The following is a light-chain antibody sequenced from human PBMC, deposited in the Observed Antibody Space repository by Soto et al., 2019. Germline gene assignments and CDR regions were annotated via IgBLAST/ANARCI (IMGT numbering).Light chain of an antibody. J-gene: IGKJ1*01. CDR3: QQYGSSGT. Sequence: EIVLTQSPATLSLSPGERVTLSCGASQSFSSSYLAWYQQNPGLAPRLLSYDACSRATGIRDSFSGSGSGTDFTITISRLEPVDFAVYYCQQYGSSGTFGQGTKVDI. CDR1: QSFSSSY. V-gene: IGKV3D-20*01. CDR2: DAC.